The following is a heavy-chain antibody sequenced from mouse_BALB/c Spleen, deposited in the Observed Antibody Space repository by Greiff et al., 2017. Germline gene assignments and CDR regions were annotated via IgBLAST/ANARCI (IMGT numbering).Heavy chain of an antibody. J-gene: IGHJ3*01. Sequence: QVQLQQSGAELMKPGASVKISCKATGYTFSSYWIEWVKQRPGHGLEWIGEILPGSGSTNYNEKFKGKATFTADTSSNTAYMQLSSLTSEDSAVYYCARGGDSSGYVGFAYWGQGTLVTVSA. V-gene: IGHV1-9*01. D-gene: IGHD3-2*01. CDR2: ILPGSGST. CDR3: ARGGDSSGYVGFAY. CDR1: GYTFSSYW.